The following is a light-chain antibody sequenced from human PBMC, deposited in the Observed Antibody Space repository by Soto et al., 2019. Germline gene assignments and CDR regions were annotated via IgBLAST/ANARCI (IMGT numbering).Light chain of an antibody. V-gene: IGKV3-20*01. J-gene: IGKJ2*01. CDR1: QSVSSSY. CDR2: GAS. CDR3: QQYGSSPQYT. Sequence: EIVLTQSPGTLSLSPGERATLSCRASQSVSSSYLAWYQQKPGQAPRLLIYGASSRATGIPDRFSGSGSGPVFTFTISSMEPEDFAVYYCQQYGSSPQYTFGQGTKLEIK.